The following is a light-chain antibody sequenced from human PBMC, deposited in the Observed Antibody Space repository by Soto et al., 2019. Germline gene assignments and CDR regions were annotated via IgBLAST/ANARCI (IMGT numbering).Light chain of an antibody. CDR1: QSINSW. CDR2: DAS. Sequence: DIQMTQSPSTLSASVGDRVTITCRASQSINSWLAWYQQKPGKAPKLLIYDASSLESGVPSRFSGSGSGTEFTLTISSLQPDDFATYYRQQYNSYSLWTFGQGTKVDIK. J-gene: IGKJ1*01. V-gene: IGKV1-5*01. CDR3: QQYNSYSLWT.